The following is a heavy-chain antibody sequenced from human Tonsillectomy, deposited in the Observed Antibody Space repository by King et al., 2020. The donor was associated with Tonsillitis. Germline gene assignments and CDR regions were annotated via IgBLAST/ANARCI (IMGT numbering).Heavy chain of an antibody. J-gene: IGHJ4*02. CDR1: GFTFSGDS. CDR3: ARDLTYAFDY. D-gene: IGHD3-16*01. V-gene: IGHV3-48*01. CDR2: ISGSGSPI. Sequence: VQLVESGGGLVQPGGSLRLSCAASGFTFSGDSMNGVRQAPGKGLEWLSYISGSGSPIKYAEFVKGRLTISRDNAKTSLDLQMNSLRAEDTAVYYCARDLTYAFDYWGQGTLVTVSS.